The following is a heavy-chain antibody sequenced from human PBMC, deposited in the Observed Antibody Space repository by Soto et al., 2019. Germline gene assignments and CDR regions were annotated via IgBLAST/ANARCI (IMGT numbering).Heavy chain of an antibody. Sequence: QVQLVESGGGVVQPGRSLRLSCAASGFIFRNFGMLWVRRAPGKGLEWVATISGDGNDKYYPDSMKGRFTISRDNFNNTLYLQLNSLRPEDTAVYHCVQGASTAHQPLDSWGQGVLVTVSS. J-gene: IGHJ4*02. D-gene: IGHD1-26*01. V-gene: IGHV3-30*03. CDR1: GFIFRNFG. CDR3: VQGASTAHQPLDS. CDR2: ISGDGNDK.